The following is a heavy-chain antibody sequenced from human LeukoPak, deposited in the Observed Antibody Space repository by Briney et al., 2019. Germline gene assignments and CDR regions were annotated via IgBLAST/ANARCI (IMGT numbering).Heavy chain of an antibody. CDR3: ARARKPYSSSWFFEGSNPYYYYYMDV. CDR1: GGSISSSSYY. D-gene: IGHD6-13*01. CDR2: IYYSGST. Sequence: SETASLTCTVSGGSISSSSYYWSWIRQPPGKGLEWIGSIYYSGSTYYNPSLKNRVTISVDASKKQFSLKLNSVTAADTTVYYCARARKPYSSSWFFEGSNPYYYYYMDVWGKGTTVTISS. J-gene: IGHJ6*03. V-gene: IGHV4-39*07.